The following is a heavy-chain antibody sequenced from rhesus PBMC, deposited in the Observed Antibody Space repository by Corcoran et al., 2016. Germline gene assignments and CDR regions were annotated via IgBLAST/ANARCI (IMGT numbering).Heavy chain of an antibody. CDR2: IYGSGSST. D-gene: IGHD3-16*01. CDR1: GGSISSSY. Sequence: QLQLQESGPGLVKPSETLSVTCAVSGGSISSSYWSWIRQAPGKGLEWIGYIYGSGSSTNYNPSRRRRVTLSVDTSKNQLSLKLSSVTTADTAVYYCARTRTDYYSGSSFDYWGQGVLVTVSS. J-gene: IGHJ4*01. V-gene: IGHV4-169*01. CDR3: ARTRTDYYSGSSFDY.